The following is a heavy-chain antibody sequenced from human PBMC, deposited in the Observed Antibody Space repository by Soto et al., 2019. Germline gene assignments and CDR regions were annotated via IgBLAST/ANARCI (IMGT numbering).Heavy chain of an antibody. J-gene: IGHJ4*02. CDR2: IWYDGSDK. Sequence: PGGSLRLSCAASGFTFSGFGMHWVRQAPDKGLEWVAIIWYDGSDKYYADSVKGRFTISRDNSKNTLYLQMNSLRAEDTAVYHCAFGNLSYYFDFWGQGTPVTVSS. V-gene: IGHV3-33*01. CDR3: AFGNLSYYFDF. CDR1: GFTFSGFG. D-gene: IGHD3-16*01.